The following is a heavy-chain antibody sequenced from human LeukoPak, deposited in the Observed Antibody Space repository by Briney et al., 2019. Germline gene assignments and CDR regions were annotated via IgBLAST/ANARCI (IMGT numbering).Heavy chain of an antibody. J-gene: IGHJ4*02. CDR3: ARDFLQTGAPFDY. CDR1: GGTFSSYA. Sequence: ASVKVSCKASGGTFSSYAISWVRQAPGQGLEWMGGIIPIFGTANYAQKFQGRVTITADESTSTAYMELRSLRSDDTAVYYCARDFLQTGAPFDYWGQGTLVTVSS. V-gene: IGHV1-69*13. D-gene: IGHD7-27*01. CDR2: IIPIFGTA.